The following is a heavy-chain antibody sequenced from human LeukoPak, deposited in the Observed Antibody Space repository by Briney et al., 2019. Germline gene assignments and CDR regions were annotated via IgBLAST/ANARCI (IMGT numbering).Heavy chain of an antibody. Sequence: PGGSLRLSCAASGFTLSSYSMNWVRQAPGKGLEWVSSISRSSAYIYYADSVKGRFTISRDDSKSIAYLQMNSLKTEDTAVYYCTRDQTPYYWGQGTLVTVSS. V-gene: IGHV3-21*03. CDR3: TRDQTPYY. CDR1: GFTLSSYS. CDR2: ISRSSAYI. J-gene: IGHJ4*02.